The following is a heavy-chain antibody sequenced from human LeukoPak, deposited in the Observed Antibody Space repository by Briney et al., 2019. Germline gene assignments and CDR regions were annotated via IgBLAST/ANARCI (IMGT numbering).Heavy chain of an antibody. CDR2: IWHDASNK. D-gene: IGHD3-3*01. CDR3: AKEGQDGNGRYDFWSGFHYYYMDV. Sequence: PGGSLRLSCAASGFIFRNSGMHWVRQVPGKGLEWVAYIWHDASNKHYADSVRGRFTISRDNSKNTLYLQMNSLRAEDTAVYYCAKEGQDGNGRYDFWSGFHYYYMDVWGKGTTVTVSS. CDR1: GFIFRNSG. V-gene: IGHV3-30*02. J-gene: IGHJ6*03.